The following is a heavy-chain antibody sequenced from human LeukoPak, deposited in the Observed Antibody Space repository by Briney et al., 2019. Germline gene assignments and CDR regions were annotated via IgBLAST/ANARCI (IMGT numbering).Heavy chain of an antibody. D-gene: IGHD3-22*01. J-gene: IGHJ4*02. V-gene: IGHV4-59*08. CDR1: GGSISSYY. Sequence: PSETLSLTCTVSGGSISSYYWSWIRQPPGKGLEWIGYIYYSGNTNYNPSLKSRVTISVDTSKNQFSLKLSSVTAADTAVYYCARHRSKSYYDSSGYRGGFDYWGQGTLVTVSS. CDR2: IYYSGNT. CDR3: ARHRSKSYYDSSGYRGGFDY.